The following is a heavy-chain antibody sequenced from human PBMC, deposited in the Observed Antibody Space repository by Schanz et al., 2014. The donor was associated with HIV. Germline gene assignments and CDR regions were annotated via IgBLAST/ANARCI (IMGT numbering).Heavy chain of an antibody. CDR3: AKASESIFGVEGLDF. CDR2: ISLDGDNK. J-gene: IGHJ4*02. D-gene: IGHD3-3*01. V-gene: IGHV3-30-3*01. CDR1: GFTFRHYA. Sequence: QVQLLESRGGVVQPGKSLRLSCAASGFTFRHYAIHWVRQAPGKGLEWVAVISLDGDNKYYADSVKGRFTISRDNSKNTLYLQMNSLRAEDTAVYYCAKASESIFGVEGLDFWGQGTLVIVSS.